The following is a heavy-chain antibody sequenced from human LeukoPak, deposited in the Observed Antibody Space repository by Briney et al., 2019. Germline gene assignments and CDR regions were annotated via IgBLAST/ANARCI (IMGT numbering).Heavy chain of an antibody. J-gene: IGHJ3*02. Sequence: SETLSLTCTVSGYSISSGYYWGWIRQPPGKGLEWIGSIYYSGSTYYNPSLKSRVTISVDTSKNQFSLKLSSVTAADTAVYYCASGPNYYDSSGYYGRLYAFDIWGQGTMVTVSS. D-gene: IGHD3-22*01. V-gene: IGHV4-38-2*02. CDR3: ASGPNYYDSSGYYGRLYAFDI. CDR2: IYYSGST. CDR1: GYSISSGYY.